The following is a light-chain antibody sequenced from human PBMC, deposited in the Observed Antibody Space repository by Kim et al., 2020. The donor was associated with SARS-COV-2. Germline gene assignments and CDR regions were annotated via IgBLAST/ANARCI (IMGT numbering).Light chain of an antibody. CDR2: YNS. CDR1: NIGSQR. V-gene: IGLV3-21*04. J-gene: IGLJ3*02. Sequence: APGKAASITCGGNNIGSQRVHWYQQKPGQAPVLVTYYNSDRPSGIPERFSGSNSGNTATLTISRVEAGDEADYYCQVWDSGSDHWVFGGGTQLTVL. CDR3: QVWDSGSDHWV.